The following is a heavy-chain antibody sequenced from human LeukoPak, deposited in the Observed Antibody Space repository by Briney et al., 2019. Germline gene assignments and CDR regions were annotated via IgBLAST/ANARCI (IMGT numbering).Heavy chain of an antibody. D-gene: IGHD5-12*01. CDR2: IHSTGNT. Sequence: SETLSLTCTVSGGSISSSSNYWGWIRQPPGKGLEWIGTIHSTGNTYYNPSLKSRLTISVDTSKNQFSLKLSSVTAADTAVYYCARGGESGYDTWGQGSLVTVSP. J-gene: IGHJ5*02. V-gene: IGHV4-39*01. CDR1: GGSISSSSNY. CDR3: ARGGESGYDT.